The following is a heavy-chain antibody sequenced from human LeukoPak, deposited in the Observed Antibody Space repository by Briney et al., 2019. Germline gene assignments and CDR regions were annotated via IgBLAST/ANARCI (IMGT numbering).Heavy chain of an antibody. J-gene: IGHJ4*02. V-gene: IGHV3-7*04. Sequence: GGSLRLSCAASGFTFSSYWTNWVRQAPGKGLEWMANINQDGSEKYYVDSVQGRFTISRDNAKNSLYLQMNSLRAEDTAVYYCARAPLRSGSSYYFDYWGQGTLVTVSS. CDR3: ARAPLRSGSSYYFDY. D-gene: IGHD1-26*01. CDR1: GFTFSSYW. CDR2: INQDGSEK.